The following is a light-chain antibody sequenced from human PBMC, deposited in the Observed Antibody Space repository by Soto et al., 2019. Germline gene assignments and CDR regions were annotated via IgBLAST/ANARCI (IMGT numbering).Light chain of an antibody. CDR2: DAS. CDR1: LSVSVY. CDR3: QQRMAWPPIT. V-gene: IGKV3-11*01. J-gene: IGKJ5*01. Sequence: EVVLTQSPATLSLSPGESATLSCRASLSVSVYVSWFQQRPGQAPRLLIYDASNRATGIPARFSGSGSGTDFTLTISSLEPEDFGTYYCQQRMAWPPITFGQGTRLE.